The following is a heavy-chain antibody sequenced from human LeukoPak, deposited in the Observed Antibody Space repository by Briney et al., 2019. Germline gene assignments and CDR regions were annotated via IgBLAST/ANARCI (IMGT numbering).Heavy chain of an antibody. CDR1: GFSFSSYA. V-gene: IGHV3-23*01. Sequence: GGSLRVSCAASGFSFSSYALSLVREAPGEGLEHRSAIRGGGGSTYYADSVKGRFTISRDNSKNTLYLQMNSLRAEDTAVYYCAKDPEGWNDGEGFDYWGQGTLVTVSS. CDR3: AKDPEGWNDGEGFDY. CDR2: IRGGGGST. D-gene: IGHD1-1*01. J-gene: IGHJ4*02.